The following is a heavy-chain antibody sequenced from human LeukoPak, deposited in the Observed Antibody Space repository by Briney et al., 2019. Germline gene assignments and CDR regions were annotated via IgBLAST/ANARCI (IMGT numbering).Heavy chain of an antibody. CDR1: GYTFTAYY. V-gene: IGHV1-2*02. CDR3: ARSDQRRRAFDI. Sequence: ASVKVSCKSSGYTFTAYYMHWVRQTPGQGLEWMGWINPNSGGTNYAQKFQGRVTMTRDTSISTAYMELSRLRSDDTAVYYCARSDQRRRAFDIWGQGTMVTVSS. J-gene: IGHJ3*02. CDR2: INPNSGGT.